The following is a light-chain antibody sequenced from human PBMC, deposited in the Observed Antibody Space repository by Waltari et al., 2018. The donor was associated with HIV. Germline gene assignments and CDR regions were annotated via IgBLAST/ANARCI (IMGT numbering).Light chain of an antibody. V-gene: IGLV3-10*01. CDR2: DDN. CDR1: ALPKRN. Sequence: SYELTQPPSVSVSPGQTATITCSGDALPKRNAYWYQQRSGQAPVLVMYDDNKRPSGIPERCSGSTSGTTATLAVSRAQVDDEADYYCYSTDTTGYERVFGGGTKLTVL. CDR3: YSTDTTGYERV. J-gene: IGLJ3*02.